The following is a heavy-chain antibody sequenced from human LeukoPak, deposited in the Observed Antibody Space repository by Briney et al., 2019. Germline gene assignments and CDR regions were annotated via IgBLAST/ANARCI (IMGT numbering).Heavy chain of an antibody. CDR2: IYYSGST. V-gene: IGHV4-39*07. J-gene: IGHJ3*02. D-gene: IGHD3-10*01. Sequence: SETLSLTCTVSGGSISSSSYYWGWIRQPPGKGLEWIGSIYYSGSTYYNPSLKSRVTISVDTSKNQFSLKLSSMTAADTAVYYCARATIWFGESRIAFDIWGQGTMVTVSS. CDR1: GGSISSSSYY. CDR3: ARATIWFGESRIAFDI.